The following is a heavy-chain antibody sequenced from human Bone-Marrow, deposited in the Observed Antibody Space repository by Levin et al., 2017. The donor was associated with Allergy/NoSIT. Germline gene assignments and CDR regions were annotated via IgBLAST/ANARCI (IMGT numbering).Heavy chain of an antibody. D-gene: IGHD2-15*01. CDR3: ARGGVVVAAIHYYMDV. CDR1: GGSISSSSYY. Sequence: SETLSLTCTVSGGSISSSSYYWGWIRQPTGKGLEWIGSIYYSGSTYYNPSLKSRVTISVDTSKNQFSLKLSSVTAADTAVYYCARGGVVVAAIHYYMDVWGKGTTVTVSS. V-gene: IGHV4-39*01. CDR2: IYYSGST. J-gene: IGHJ6*03.